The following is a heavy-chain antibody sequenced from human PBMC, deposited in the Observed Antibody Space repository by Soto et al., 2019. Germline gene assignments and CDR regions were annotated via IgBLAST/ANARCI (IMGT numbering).Heavy chain of an antibody. CDR2: ISSNGGST. Sequence: SGGSLRLSCAASGFTFSSYAMHWVRQAPGKGLEYVSAISSNGGSTYYADSVKGRFTISRDNSKNTLYLQMGSLRAEDMAVYYCAREGYSSSVPYYYGMDVWGQGTTVTVSS. V-gene: IGHV3-64*02. CDR3: AREGYSSSVPYYYGMDV. CDR1: GFTFSSYA. J-gene: IGHJ6*02. D-gene: IGHD6-6*01.